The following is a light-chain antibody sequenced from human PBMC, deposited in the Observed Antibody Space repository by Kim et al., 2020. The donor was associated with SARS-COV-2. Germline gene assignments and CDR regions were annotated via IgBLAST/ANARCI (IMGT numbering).Light chain of an antibody. CDR3: QVWDSSHVV. CDR1: NIESKN. V-gene: IGLV3-9*01. J-gene: IGLJ2*01. CDR2: RDF. Sequence: VALGQTARIACGGNNIESKNVHWYQQKPGQAPVLVIYRDFKRPSGIPERFSGSNSGNTATLTISSAQAGDEADYYCQVWDSSHVVFGGGTQLTVL.